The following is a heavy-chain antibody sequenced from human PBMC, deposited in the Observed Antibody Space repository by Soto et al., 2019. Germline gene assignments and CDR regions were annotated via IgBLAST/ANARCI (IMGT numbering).Heavy chain of an antibody. CDR2: ISSSSSTI. J-gene: IGHJ4*02. V-gene: IGHV3-48*02. CDR1: GFTFSSYS. Sequence: GGSLRLSCGASGFTFSSYSMNWVRQAPGKGLEWISYISSSSSTIFYADSVKGRFTISRVNDKNSLYLQMNNLRDEDTAVYFCAREGRYSGSDYFDYWGQGTLVTVSS. CDR3: AREGRYSGSDYFDY. D-gene: IGHD5-12*01.